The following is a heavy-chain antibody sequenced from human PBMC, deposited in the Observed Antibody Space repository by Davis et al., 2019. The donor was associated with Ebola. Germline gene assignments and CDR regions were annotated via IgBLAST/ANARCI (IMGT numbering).Heavy chain of an antibody. CDR1: GYTFTSYG. Sequence: ASVKVSCKASGYTFTSYGISWVRQAPGQGLEWMGWISAYNGNTNYAQKLQGRVTMTTDTSTSTAYMELRSLRSDDTAVYYCARDLPGSSWPWDAFDIWGQGTMVTVSS. D-gene: IGHD6-13*01. CDR2: ISAYNGNT. CDR3: ARDLPGSSWPWDAFDI. V-gene: IGHV1-18*01. J-gene: IGHJ3*02.